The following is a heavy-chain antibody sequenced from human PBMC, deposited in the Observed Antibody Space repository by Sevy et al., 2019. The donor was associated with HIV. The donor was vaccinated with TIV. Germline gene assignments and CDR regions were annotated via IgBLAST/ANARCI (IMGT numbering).Heavy chain of an antibody. CDR2: IGSVGPTI. Sequence: GGSLRLSCVASGFTFSQYSMNWVRQAPGKGLEWVSIIGSVGPTIYYADSVKGRFTISRDNAKNSLYLQMTSLRDEDTAVYYCARPGSGWFEFDSWGQGTLVTVSS. J-gene: IGHJ4*02. D-gene: IGHD6-19*01. V-gene: IGHV3-48*02. CDR3: ARPGSGWFEFDS. CDR1: GFTFSQYS.